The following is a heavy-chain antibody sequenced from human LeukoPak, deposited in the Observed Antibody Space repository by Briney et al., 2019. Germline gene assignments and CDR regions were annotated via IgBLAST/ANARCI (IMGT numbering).Heavy chain of an antibody. D-gene: IGHD6-13*01. CDR3: AREYSSSWYRDYYYGMDV. CDR1: GFTFSSYA. J-gene: IGHJ6*02. Sequence: GGSQRLSCAASGFTFSSYAMDWVRQAPGKGLEYVSAISSNGGSTYYANSVKGRFTISRDNSKNTLYLQMGSLRAEDMAVYYCAREYSSSWYRDYYYGMDVWGQGTTVTVSS. CDR2: ISSNGGST. V-gene: IGHV3-64*01.